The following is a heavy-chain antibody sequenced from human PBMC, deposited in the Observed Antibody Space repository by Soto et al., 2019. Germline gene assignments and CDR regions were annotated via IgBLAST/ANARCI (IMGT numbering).Heavy chain of an antibody. CDR3: AKKGHTSDGYDCFDY. Sequence: EVQLLESGGGLVQPGGSLRLSCAASGFTFSSYAMSWVRQAPGKGLEWVSAISDSADSTSDPDSVEGRFSISRDNSRNTLYLQMNSLRVDDTAVYYCAKKGHTSDGYDCFDYWGQGTLVTVSS. D-gene: IGHD6-19*01. J-gene: IGHJ4*02. V-gene: IGHV3-23*01. CDR1: GFTFSSYA. CDR2: ISDSADST.